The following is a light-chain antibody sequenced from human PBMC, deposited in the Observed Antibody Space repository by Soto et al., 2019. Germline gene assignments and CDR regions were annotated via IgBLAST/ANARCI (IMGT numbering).Light chain of an antibody. CDR3: QQRSNWPPKVT. Sequence: VLTQSPATLSVSPGERVTLSCRTSQSVGSSLAWYQQVPGQAPRLLIYGASSRETGISDRFSGGGSGTEFVLTISDLQSEDFAVYYCQQRSNWPPKVTFGGGTKV. CDR2: GAS. J-gene: IGKJ4*01. V-gene: IGKV3-15*01. CDR1: QSVGSS.